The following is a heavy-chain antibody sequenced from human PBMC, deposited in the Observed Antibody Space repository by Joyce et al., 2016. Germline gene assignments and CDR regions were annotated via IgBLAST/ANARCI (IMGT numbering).Heavy chain of an antibody. J-gene: IGHJ5*02. D-gene: IGHD3-10*02. Sequence: EVQLVQSGAEVKKPGESLRISCKGSGYSFTSHWISWVRQMPGKGLEWMGRIDPRDYYTDYSPSFEGHVTISVDKTISAAYLQWSSLRASDTAIYYCARHVTDWFDPWGQGTLVTVSS. CDR3: ARHVTDWFDP. V-gene: IGHV5-10-1*03. CDR1: GYSFTSHW. CDR2: IDPRDYYT.